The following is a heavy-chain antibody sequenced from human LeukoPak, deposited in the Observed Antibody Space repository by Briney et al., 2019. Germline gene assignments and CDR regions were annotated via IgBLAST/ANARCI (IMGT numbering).Heavy chain of an antibody. D-gene: IGHD3-9*01. Sequence: GGSLRLSCAASGFTFSSYDMPWVRQATGKGLEWVSAIGTAGDTYYPGSVKGRFTISRENAKNSLYLQMNSLRAGDTAVYYCARDELRYFAGRYYYYGMDVWGQGTTVTVSS. V-gene: IGHV3-13*01. J-gene: IGHJ6*02. CDR3: ARDELRYFAGRYYYYGMDV. CDR2: IGTAGDT. CDR1: GFTFSSYD.